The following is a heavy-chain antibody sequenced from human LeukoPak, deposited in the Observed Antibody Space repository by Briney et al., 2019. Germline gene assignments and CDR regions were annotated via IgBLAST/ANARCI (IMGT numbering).Heavy chain of an antibody. CDR3: ARDYYYDSSAYWFDP. CDR1: GYTFTSYD. Sequence: ASVKVSCKASGYTFTSYDINWVRQATGQGLEWMGWMNPNSGNTGYAQKFQGRVTMTRDTSISTAYMELTRLRSDDTAVYYCARDYYYDSSAYWFDPWGQGTLVTVSS. CDR2: MNPNSGNT. J-gene: IGHJ5*02. V-gene: IGHV1-8*02. D-gene: IGHD3-22*01.